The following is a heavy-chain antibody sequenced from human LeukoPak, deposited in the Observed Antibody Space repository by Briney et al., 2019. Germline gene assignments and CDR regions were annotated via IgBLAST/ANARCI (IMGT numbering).Heavy chain of an antibody. D-gene: IGHD2-2*01. CDR1: GFTFNTYA. J-gene: IGHJ3*02. Sequence: GGSLRLSCSASGFTFNTYAMHWVRQAPGKGLEYVSAISSNGGSTYYAESVKDRFTISRDNSKNTLFLQMSSLRAENTAVYYCVKVGSCTTISCYSAFDIWGLGAMVTVSS. V-gene: IGHV3-64D*08. CDR2: ISSNGGST. CDR3: VKVGSCTTISCYSAFDI.